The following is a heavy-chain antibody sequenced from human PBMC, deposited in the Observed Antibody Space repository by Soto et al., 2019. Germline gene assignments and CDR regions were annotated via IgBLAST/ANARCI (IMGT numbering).Heavy chain of an antibody. CDR3: AKGGEGDGSRNSCLYFSDY. CDR2: ISGSGGST. V-gene: IGHV3-23*01. CDR1: GFTFSSYA. D-gene: IGHD2-2*01. Sequence: PEGSLRLSCAASGFTFSSYAMSWVRQAPGKGLEWVSAISGSGGSTYYADSVKGRFTISRDNSRNTLYLQMNSLRVEDTAVYYCAKGGEGDGSRNSCLYFSDYCAQRPLVPVSS. J-gene: IGHJ4*02.